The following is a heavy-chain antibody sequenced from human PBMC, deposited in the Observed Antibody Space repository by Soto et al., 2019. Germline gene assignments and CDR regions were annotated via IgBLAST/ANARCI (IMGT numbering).Heavy chain of an antibody. Sequence: ASVKVSCKASGGTFSSYAISWVRQAPGQGLEWMGGIIPIFGTANYAQKFQGRVTITADESTSTAYMELSSLRSEDTAVYYCARNYGSGSYYATYYFDYWGQGTLVTVSS. V-gene: IGHV1-69*13. CDR3: ARNYGSGSYYATYYFDY. CDR2: IIPIFGTA. CDR1: GGTFSSYA. D-gene: IGHD3-10*01. J-gene: IGHJ4*02.